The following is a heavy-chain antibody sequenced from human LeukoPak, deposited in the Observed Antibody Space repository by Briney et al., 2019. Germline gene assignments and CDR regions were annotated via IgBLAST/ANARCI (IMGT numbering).Heavy chain of an antibody. CDR1: GGSISSGAYY. CDR3: ARARDCSGGTCYQFNWFDP. Sequence: PSQTLSLTCTVSGGSISSGAYYWSWIRQHPGKGLEWIGYTFYSGNTYYNPSLKSRVTISVDTSKHHFSLTLSSVTAADTAVYYCARARDCSGGTCYQFNWFDPWGQGTLVTVSS. CDR2: TFYSGNT. D-gene: IGHD2-15*01. V-gene: IGHV4-31*03. J-gene: IGHJ5*02.